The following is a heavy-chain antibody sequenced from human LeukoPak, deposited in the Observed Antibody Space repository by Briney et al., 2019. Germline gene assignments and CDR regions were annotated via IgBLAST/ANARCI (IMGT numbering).Heavy chain of an antibody. CDR2: ISAYNGNT. V-gene: IGHV1-18*01. CDR3: ARVTVVVTAISVPDFDY. J-gene: IGHJ4*02. Sequence: ASVKVSCKASDYTFTNYGISWVRQAPGQGLEWMGWISAYNGNTNYAQKLQGRVTMTTDTSTSTAYMELRSLRSDDTAVYYCARVTVVVTAISVPDFDYWDQGTLVTVSS. CDR1: DYTFTNYG. D-gene: IGHD2-15*01.